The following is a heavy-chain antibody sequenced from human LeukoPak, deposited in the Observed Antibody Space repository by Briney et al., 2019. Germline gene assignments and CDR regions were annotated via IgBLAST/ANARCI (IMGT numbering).Heavy chain of an antibody. Sequence: PGRSLRLSCAASGFTFSSYGMHWVRQAPGKGLEWVAVIWYDGSNKYYADSVKGRFTISRDNSKSTLYLQMNSLRAEDTAVYYCARDGVVVVAATWGDDAFDIWGQGTMVTVSS. CDR1: GFTFSSYG. V-gene: IGHV3-33*01. J-gene: IGHJ3*02. D-gene: IGHD2-15*01. CDR2: IWYDGSNK. CDR3: ARDGVVVVAATWGDDAFDI.